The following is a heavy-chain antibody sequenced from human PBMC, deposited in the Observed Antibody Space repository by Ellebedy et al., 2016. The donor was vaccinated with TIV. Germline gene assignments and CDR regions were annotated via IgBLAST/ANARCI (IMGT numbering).Heavy chain of an antibody. J-gene: IGHJ6*02. V-gene: IGHV1-24*01. CDR3: ATLQTTLVADYYYGMDV. CDR2: LDPEDGEI. Sequence: AALVKVSCKVSGDTLTKLSMHWVRQAPGTGLEWMGGLDPEDGEIVYGHKFHGRITMTEDSSTDTAYMELSSLTSEDTAAYYCATLQTTLVADYYYGMDVWGQGTTVSVSS. CDR1: GDTLTKLS. D-gene: IGHD2/OR15-2a*01.